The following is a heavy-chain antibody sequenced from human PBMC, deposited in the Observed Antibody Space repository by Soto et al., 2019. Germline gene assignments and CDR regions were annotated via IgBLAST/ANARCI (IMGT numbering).Heavy chain of an antibody. Sequence: SVKVSCKASCYIFSNYGISLLRQAPGQWLEWMGWISTYNANTYYAQKFQGRVTMTTDTSTSTAYMELRSLRSDDTAVFYCARERDGSSWSSAESLQYWGQGTLVTVSS. CDR2: ISTYNANT. D-gene: IGHD6-13*01. V-gene: IGHV1-18*01. CDR1: CYIFSNYG. CDR3: ARERDGSSWSSAESLQY. J-gene: IGHJ1*01.